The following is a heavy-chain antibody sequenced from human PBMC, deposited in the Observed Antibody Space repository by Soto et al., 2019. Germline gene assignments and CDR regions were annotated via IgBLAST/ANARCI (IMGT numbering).Heavy chain of an antibody. V-gene: IGHV1-2*04. CDR1: GYTFTGYY. CDR3: ARGRHITIFGVVIKELDY. J-gene: IGHJ4*02. Sequence: QVQLVQSGAEVKKPGASVKVSCKASGYTFTGYYMHWVRQAPGQGLEWMGWINPNSGGTNYAQKFQGWVTMTRETSVSTAYMELSRLRSDDTAVYYCARGRHITIFGVVIKELDYWGQGTLVTVSS. CDR2: INPNSGGT. D-gene: IGHD3-3*01.